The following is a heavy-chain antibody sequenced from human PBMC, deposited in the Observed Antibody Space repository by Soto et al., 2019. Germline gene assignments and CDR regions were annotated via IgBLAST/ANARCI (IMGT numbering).Heavy chain of an antibody. CDR3: ARETFGGSSWYPGAFDY. J-gene: IGHJ4*02. Sequence: SQTLSLTCAISGDSVSSNSAAWNRIRQSPSRGLEWLGRTYYRSKWYNDYAVSVKSRITINPDTSKNQFSLQLNSVTPEDTAVYYCARETFGGSSWYPGAFDYWGQGTLVTVSS. V-gene: IGHV6-1*01. D-gene: IGHD6-13*01. CDR1: GDSVSSNSAA. CDR2: TYYRSKWYN.